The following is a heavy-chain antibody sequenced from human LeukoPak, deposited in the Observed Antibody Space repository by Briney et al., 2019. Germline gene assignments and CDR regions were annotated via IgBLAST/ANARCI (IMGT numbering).Heavy chain of an antibody. CDR1: GFTFSSYSMN. Sequence: GSLRLSCAASGFTFSSYSMNWVRQAPGKGLEWVGSIYYNGNTYYNPSLKRRLTLSVDTSKNQVSLKLSSVTAADTAVYYCTRLHWGSGGSGSFDYWGQGTLATVSS. CDR3: TRLHWGSGGSGSFDY. J-gene: IGHJ4*02. D-gene: IGHD7-27*01. CDR2: IYYNGNT. V-gene: IGHV4-39*01.